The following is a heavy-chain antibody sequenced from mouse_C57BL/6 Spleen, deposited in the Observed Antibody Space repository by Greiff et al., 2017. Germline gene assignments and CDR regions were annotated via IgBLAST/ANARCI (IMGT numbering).Heavy chain of an antibody. CDR3: ASDGYYDLYYAMDY. CDR1: GFNIKNTY. CDR2: IDPANGNT. V-gene: IGHV14-3*01. J-gene: IGHJ4*01. D-gene: IGHD2-3*01. Sequence: EVKLQESGAELVKPGASVKMSCTASGFNIKNTYMHWVKQRPEQGLEWIGRIDPANGNTKYAPKFQGKATITADTSSNTAYLQLSSLTSEDTAIYYCASDGYYDLYYAMDYWGQGTSVTVSS.